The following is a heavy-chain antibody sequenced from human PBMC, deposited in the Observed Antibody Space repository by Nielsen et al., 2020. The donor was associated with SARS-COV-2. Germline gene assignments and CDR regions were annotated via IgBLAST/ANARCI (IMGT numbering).Heavy chain of an antibody. J-gene: IGHJ6*02. CDR3: ARYTMVRGALKGGGMDV. CDR1: GFTFSSYA. CDR2: ISYDGSNK. Sequence: GESLKISCAASGFTFSSYAMHWVRQAPGKGLEWVAVISYDGSNKYYADSVKGRFTISRDNSKNTLYPQMNSLRAEDTAVYYCARYTMVRGALKGGGMDVWGQGTTVTVSS. D-gene: IGHD3-10*01. V-gene: IGHV3-30-3*01.